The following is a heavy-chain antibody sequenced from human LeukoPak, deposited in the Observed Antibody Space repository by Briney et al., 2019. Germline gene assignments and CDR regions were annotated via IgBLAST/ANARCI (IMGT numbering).Heavy chain of an antibody. J-gene: IGHJ4*02. Sequence: GGSLRLSCAASGFTFDDYGLSWVRQAPGKGLEWVSDVNWNGGGTGCADSVKGRFTVSRDNAKDTLYLQMNSLRVEDTALYYCARERIGGRLDYWGKGILVTVSS. D-gene: IGHD1-26*01. CDR1: GFTFDDYG. CDR3: ARERIGGRLDY. CDR2: VNWNGGGT. V-gene: IGHV3-20*04.